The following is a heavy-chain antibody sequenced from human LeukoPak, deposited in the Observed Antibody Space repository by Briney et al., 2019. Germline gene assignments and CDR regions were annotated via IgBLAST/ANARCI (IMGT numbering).Heavy chain of an antibody. CDR1: GGSISIYY. Sequence: SETLSLTCTVSGGSISIYYWGWIRQPPGKGLEWIGNIYYRGNTYFNPSLKSRVIISVDTSKNQFSLKLSSVTAADTAVYYCARAHRLVLHYFDYWGQGTLVTVSS. V-gene: IGHV4-39*07. D-gene: IGHD4/OR15-4a*01. J-gene: IGHJ4*02. CDR2: IYYRGNT. CDR3: ARAHRLVLHYFDY.